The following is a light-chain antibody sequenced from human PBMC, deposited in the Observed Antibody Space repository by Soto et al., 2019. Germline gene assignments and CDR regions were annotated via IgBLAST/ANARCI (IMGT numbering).Light chain of an antibody. CDR3: QQYNNWPWT. V-gene: IGKV3-20*01. CDR1: QSVISSY. Sequence: EIVLTQSPGTLSLSPGERATLSCRASQSVISSYLAWYQQKAGQAPRLLIYGASNRATGIPDRFSGSGSGTDFTLTISRLELEDFAVYYCQQYNNWPWTFGQGTKVEIK. CDR2: GAS. J-gene: IGKJ1*01.